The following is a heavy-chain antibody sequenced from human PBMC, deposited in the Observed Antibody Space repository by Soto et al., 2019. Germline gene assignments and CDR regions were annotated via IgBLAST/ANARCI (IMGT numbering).Heavy chain of an antibody. Sequence: GSLKLSCPPSGFTFRTPSMHWVRQAPGKGLECVAIVSFDGSNKYYADSVKGRFTIYRDNSKNTLYLQMSGLKPEDTAVYYCARDQTGITTTGVGRIEHWGQGTLVILSS. V-gene: IGHV3-30-3*01. CDR2: VSFDGSNK. CDR1: GFTFRTPS. J-gene: IGHJ4*02. CDR3: ARDQTGITTTGVGRIEH. D-gene: IGHD1-20*01.